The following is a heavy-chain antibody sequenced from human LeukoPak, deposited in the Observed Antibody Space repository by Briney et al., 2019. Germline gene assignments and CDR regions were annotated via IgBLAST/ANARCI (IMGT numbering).Heavy chain of an antibody. Sequence: SVKVSCKASGGTFSSYAISWVRQAPGQGPEWMGGIIPIFGTANYAHKSQGRVTITADKSTSTAYMELSSLRSEDTAVYYCFVGSTQYCSSTSCRRGSIDYWGQGPLVTVSS. V-gene: IGHV1-69*06. J-gene: IGHJ4*02. CDR1: GGTFSSYA. D-gene: IGHD2-2*01. CDR2: IIPIFGTA. CDR3: FVGSTQYCSSTSCRRGSIDY.